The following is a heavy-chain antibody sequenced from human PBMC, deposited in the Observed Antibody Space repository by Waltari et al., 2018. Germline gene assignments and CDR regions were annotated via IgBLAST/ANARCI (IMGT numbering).Heavy chain of an antibody. Sequence: QVQLQQWGAGLLKPSETLSLTCAVYGGSFSGYYWSWIRQPPGKGLAWIGEINHSGSTNYNPSLKSRVTISVDTSKNQFSLKLSSVTAADTAVYYCARVYCGGDCYSGRDYYYYMDVWGKGTTVTVSS. J-gene: IGHJ6*03. D-gene: IGHD2-21*01. CDR3: ARVYCGGDCYSGRDYYYYMDV. V-gene: IGHV4-34*01. CDR1: GGSFSGYY. CDR2: INHSGST.